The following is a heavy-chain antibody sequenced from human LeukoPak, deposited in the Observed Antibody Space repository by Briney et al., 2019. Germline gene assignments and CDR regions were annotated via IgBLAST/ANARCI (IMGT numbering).Heavy chain of an antibody. CDR2: ISAYNGNT. CDR1: GYTFTSYG. CDR3: ARTEWELPDTY. Sequence: ASVKVSCKASGYTFTSYGISWVRQAPGQGLEWMGWISAYNGNTNYAQKLQGRVTMTTDTFTSTAHMELRSLRSDDTAVYYCARTEWELPDTYWGQGTLVTVSS. V-gene: IGHV1-18*01. J-gene: IGHJ4*02. D-gene: IGHD1-26*01.